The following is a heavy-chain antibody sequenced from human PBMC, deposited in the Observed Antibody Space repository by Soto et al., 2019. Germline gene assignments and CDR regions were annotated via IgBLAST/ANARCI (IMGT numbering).Heavy chain of an antibody. V-gene: IGHV4-59*01. CDR2: ISYSGNT. D-gene: IGHD2-15*01. J-gene: IGHJ4*02. CDR3: AGLRGYAGSPIDY. CDR1: GGSTISGY. Sequence: SETLSLTCTVSGGSTISGYWSWIRQPPGKGLEWIGYISYSGNTNYNPSLKSRVTMSVDTPKNQFSLRLSSVTTADTAVYYCAGLRGYAGSPIDYWGQGTLVTVSS.